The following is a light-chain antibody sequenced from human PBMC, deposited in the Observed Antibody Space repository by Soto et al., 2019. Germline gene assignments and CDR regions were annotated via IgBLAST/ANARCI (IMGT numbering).Light chain of an antibody. Sequence: QSVLTQPPSVSGAPGQRVTISCTGSSSNIGAGYDVHWYQQLPGTAPKLLIYGNSNRPSGVPDRFSGSKSGTSASLAITGLRAEDEADYYCQSYDISLSGWVFGGGTNLTVL. CDR3: QSYDISLSGWV. CDR1: SSNIGAGYD. J-gene: IGLJ3*02. CDR2: GNS. V-gene: IGLV1-40*01.